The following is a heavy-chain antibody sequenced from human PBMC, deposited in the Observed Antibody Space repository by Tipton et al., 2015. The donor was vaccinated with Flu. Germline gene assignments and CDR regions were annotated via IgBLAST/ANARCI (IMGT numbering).Heavy chain of an antibody. D-gene: IGHD4-23*01. CDR3: ARAGDYGGELHFQN. J-gene: IGHJ1*01. CDR1: GGSISSTKSY. CDR2: IYSRGGT. V-gene: IGHV4-39*07. Sequence: LRLSCTVSGGSISSTKSYWGWIRQPPGKGLERIGSIYSRGGTYYNPSLKSRVIISVDTSKNQLSLNLRSVTAADTAVYYCARAGDYGGELHFQNWGQGTLITVSS.